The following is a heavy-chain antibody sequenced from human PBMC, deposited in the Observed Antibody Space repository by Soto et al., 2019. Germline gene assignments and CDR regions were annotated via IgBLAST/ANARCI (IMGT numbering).Heavy chain of an antibody. CDR2: IDPRTGAT. CDR1: GYTVTDYY. Sequence: GASVKVSCKASGYTVTDYYIHWVRQAPGQGLEWMGWIDPRTGATTYAQKFQDRVTMTRDTSINTAYMDLSRLRSDDTALYYCGRDDYGIFPYWGQGTLVTVSS. CDR3: GRDDYGIFPY. J-gene: IGHJ4*02. V-gene: IGHV1-2*02. D-gene: IGHD3-10*01.